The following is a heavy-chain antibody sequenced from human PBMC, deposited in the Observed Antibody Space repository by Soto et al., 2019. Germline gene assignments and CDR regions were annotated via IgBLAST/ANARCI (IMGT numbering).Heavy chain of an antibody. CDR2: ISSSSSTI. V-gene: IGHV3-48*01. CDR1: GFTFSSYS. Sequence: EVQLVESGGGLVQPGGSLRLSCAASGFTFSSYSMNWVRQAPGKGLAWVSYISSSSSTIYYADSVKGRFTISRDNAKNSLYLQMNSLRAEDTAVYYCARDREYSSSWYGGEYFQHWGQGTLVTVSA. J-gene: IGHJ1*01. CDR3: ARDREYSSSWYGGEYFQH. D-gene: IGHD6-13*01.